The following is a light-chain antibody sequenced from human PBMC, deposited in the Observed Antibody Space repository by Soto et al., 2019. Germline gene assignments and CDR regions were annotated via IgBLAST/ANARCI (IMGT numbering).Light chain of an antibody. J-gene: IGLJ7*01. CDR2: DVR. CDR1: SRDVGGYNY. CDR3: CSYAGGYPLL. Sequence: QSVLTQPRSVSGSPGPSVAISCTGTSRDVGGYNYVSWYQQPPGRAPKLVIYDVRKRPSGVPNRFSGSKSGNTASLTISGLQAEDEGDYYCCSYAGGYPLLFGGGTQLTVL. V-gene: IGLV2-11*01.